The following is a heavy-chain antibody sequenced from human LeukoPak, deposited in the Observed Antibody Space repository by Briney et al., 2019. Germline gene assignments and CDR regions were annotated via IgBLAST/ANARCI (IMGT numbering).Heavy chain of an antibody. CDR2: IIPILGIA. V-gene: IGHV1-69*02. D-gene: IGHD3-22*01. CDR1: GGTFSSYT. CDR3: ARSNYYDNWFDP. J-gene: IGHJ5*02. Sequence: HGSSVKVSCKASGGTFSSYTISWVRQAPGQGLEWMGRIIPILGIANYAQRFQGRVTITADKSTSTAYMELSSLRSEDTAVYYCARSNYYDNWFDPWGQGTLVTVSS.